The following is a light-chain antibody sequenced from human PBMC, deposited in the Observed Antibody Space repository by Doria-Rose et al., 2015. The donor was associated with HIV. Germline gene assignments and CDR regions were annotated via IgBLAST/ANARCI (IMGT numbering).Light chain of an antibody. CDR2: EVS. J-gene: IGLJ3*02. Sequence: QSVLIQPRSVSGSPGQSVTISCTGTSSDVGGYNYVSWYQQHPGKAPKLMIYEVSNRPSGVSSRFSGSKSGNTASLTISGLQAEDEANYYCSSYTSSITVEFGGGTQLTVL. CDR3: SSYTSSITVE. CDR1: SSDVGGYNY. V-gene: IGLV2-14*01.